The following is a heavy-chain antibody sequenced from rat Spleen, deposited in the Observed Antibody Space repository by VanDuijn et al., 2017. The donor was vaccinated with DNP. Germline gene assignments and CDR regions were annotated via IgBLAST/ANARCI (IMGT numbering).Heavy chain of an antibody. V-gene: IGHV5-7*01. J-gene: IGHJ3*01. CDR1: GFTFSDYN. CDR3: ARPITTEGIGFAY. CDR2: ISYEGRRT. D-gene: IGHD1-11*01. Sequence: EVQLVESGGGLVQPGRSLKLSCAASGFTFSDYNMAWVRQTQKMGLEWVATISYEGRRTYYRDSVKGRFTIYRDNAKSTLYLQIDSLRSEETATYYCARPITTEGIGFAYWRQGTLFTVSS.